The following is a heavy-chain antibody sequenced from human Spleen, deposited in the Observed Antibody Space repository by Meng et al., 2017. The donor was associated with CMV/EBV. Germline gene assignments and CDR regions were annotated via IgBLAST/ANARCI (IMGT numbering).Heavy chain of an antibody. J-gene: IGHJ4*02. CDR1: GFTLTNYA. CDR3: AKDVRDFSDY. V-gene: IGHV3-23*01. CDR2: ISVSGGST. Sequence: GESLKISCEVSGFTLTNYAMNWVRQAPGKGLEWVSGISVSGGSTFYGDPVKGRFTISRDNSKNTLYLQMNSLRAEDTAVYYCAKDVRDFSDYWGQGTLVTVSS. D-gene: IGHD3-3*01.